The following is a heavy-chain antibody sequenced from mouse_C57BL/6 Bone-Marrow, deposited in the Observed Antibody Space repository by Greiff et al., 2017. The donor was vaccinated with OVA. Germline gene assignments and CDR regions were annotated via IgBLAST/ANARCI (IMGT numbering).Heavy chain of an antibody. CDR3: ACSSYGGYAMDY. V-gene: IGHV1-15*01. Sequence: QVQLKQSGAELVRPGASVTLSCKASGYTFTDYEMHWVKQTPVHGLEWIGAIDPETGGTAYNQKFKGKAILTADKSSSTAYMELRSLTSEDSAVYYGACSSYGGYAMDYWGQGTSVTVSA. CDR1: GYTFTDYE. D-gene: IGHD1-1*01. CDR2: IDPETGGT. J-gene: IGHJ4*01.